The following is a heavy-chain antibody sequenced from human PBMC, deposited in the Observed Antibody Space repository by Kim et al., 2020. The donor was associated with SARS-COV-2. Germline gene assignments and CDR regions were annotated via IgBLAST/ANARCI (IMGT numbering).Heavy chain of an antibody. Sequence: GESLKISCKGSGYSFTSYWIGWVRQMPGKGLEWMGIIYPGDSDTRYSPSFQGQVTISADKSISTAYLQWSSLKASDTAMYYCATYPWRSSAGRSYYYYGMDVWGQGTTVTVSS. CDR1: GYSFTSYW. CDR3: ATYPWRSSAGRSYYYYGMDV. CDR2: IYPGDSDT. V-gene: IGHV5-51*01. J-gene: IGHJ6*02. D-gene: IGHD6-25*01.